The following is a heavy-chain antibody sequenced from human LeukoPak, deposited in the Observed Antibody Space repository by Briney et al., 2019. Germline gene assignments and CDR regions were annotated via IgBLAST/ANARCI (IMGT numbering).Heavy chain of an antibody. CDR3: ARDPEAFGDLYYYGMDV. CDR2: IAVGSGNT. Sequence: SVKVSCKASGFTFTRSAVQWVRQARGQGLEWIGWIAVGSGNTNYAQKFQGRVTMTRDTSISTAYMELSRLRSDDTAVYYCARDPEAFGDLYYYGMDVWGQGTTVTVSS. V-gene: IGHV1-58*01. CDR1: GFTFTRSA. J-gene: IGHJ6*02. D-gene: IGHD3-10*01.